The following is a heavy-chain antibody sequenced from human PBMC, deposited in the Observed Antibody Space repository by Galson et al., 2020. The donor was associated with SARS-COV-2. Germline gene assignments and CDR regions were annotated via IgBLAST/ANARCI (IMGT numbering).Heavy chain of an antibody. Sequence: ASVKVSCKASGYTFTGYYTHWVRQAPGQGLEWMGGFDPADGATIYAQKFQGRVTMTEDTPTDTAYMELSSLRSEDTAVYYCATAPVIGEYNWFDHWGQGTRVTGSS. J-gene: IGHJ5*02. CDR2: FDPADGAT. D-gene: IGHD3-16*02. CDR3: ATAPVIGEYNWFDH. CDR1: GYTFTGYY. V-gene: IGHV1-24*01.